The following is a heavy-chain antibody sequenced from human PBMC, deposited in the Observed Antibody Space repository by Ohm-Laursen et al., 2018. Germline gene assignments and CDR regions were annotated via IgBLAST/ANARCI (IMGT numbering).Heavy chain of an antibody. Sequence: SLRLSCAASGFTFSSYAMSWVRQAPGKGLEWVSAISGSGGSTYYADSVKGRFTISRDNSKNTLYLQMNSLRAEDTAMYYCARVGPYGGDHVKWFDPWGQGTLVTVSA. CDR1: GFTFSSYA. CDR2: ISGSGGST. D-gene: IGHD4-23*01. J-gene: IGHJ5*02. CDR3: ARVGPYGGDHVKWFDP. V-gene: IGHV3-23*01.